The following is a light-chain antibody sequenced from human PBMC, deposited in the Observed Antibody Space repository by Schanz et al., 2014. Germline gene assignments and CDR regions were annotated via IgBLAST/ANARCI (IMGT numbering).Light chain of an antibody. CDR3: SSYTSSSTRV. J-gene: IGLJ3*02. CDR1: SSDIGGYNY. Sequence: QSALIQPASVSGSPGQSITISCTGTSSDIGGYNYVSWYQQHPGKAPKLMIYDVNNRPSGVSNRFSGSKSGNTASLTISGLQAEDEADYYCSSYTSSSTRVFGGGTKLTVL. CDR2: DVN. V-gene: IGLV2-14*01.